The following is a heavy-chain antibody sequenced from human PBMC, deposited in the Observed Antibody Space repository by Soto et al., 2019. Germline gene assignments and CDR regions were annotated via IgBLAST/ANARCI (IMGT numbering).Heavy chain of an antibody. J-gene: IGHJ4*02. V-gene: IGHV3-23*01. CDR2: ISGSGGST. CDR1: GFTFSSYA. CDR3: AKELGMVRGVMGNFDY. D-gene: IGHD3-10*01. Sequence: EVQLLESGGGLVQPGGSLRLSCAASGFTFSSYAMSWVRQAPWKGLEWVSAISGSGGSTYYADSVKGRFTISRDNSKNTLYLQMNSLRAEDTAVYYCAKELGMVRGVMGNFDYWGQGTLVTVSS.